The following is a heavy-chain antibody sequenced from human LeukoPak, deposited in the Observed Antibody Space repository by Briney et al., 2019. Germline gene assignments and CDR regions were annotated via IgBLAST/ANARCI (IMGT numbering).Heavy chain of an antibody. V-gene: IGHV3-53*01. D-gene: IGHD4-17*01. J-gene: IGHJ4*02. CDR2: IYSGGST. Sequence: GGSLRLSCAASGFIVSSKYMSWVRQAPGKGLEWVSVIYSGGSTYYADSVKGRFTISRDNAKNSLYLQMSSLKAEDTALYYCTIGHYGDYTWRQGILVTVSS. CDR3: TIGHYGDYT. CDR1: GFIVSSKY.